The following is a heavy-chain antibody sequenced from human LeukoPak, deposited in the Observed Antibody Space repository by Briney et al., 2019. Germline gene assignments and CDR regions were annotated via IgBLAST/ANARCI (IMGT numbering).Heavy chain of an antibody. CDR3: AKKRGLYYDSSGYCFDY. CDR1: GFTFSSYA. J-gene: IGHJ4*02. V-gene: IGHV3-23*01. Sequence: TGGSLRLSCAASGFTFSSYAMSWVRQAPGKGLEWVSAISGSGGSTYYAVSVKGRFTISRDNSKNTLYLQMNSLRAEDTAVYYCAKKRGLYYDSSGYCFDYWGQGTLVTVSS. D-gene: IGHD3-22*01. CDR2: ISGSGGST.